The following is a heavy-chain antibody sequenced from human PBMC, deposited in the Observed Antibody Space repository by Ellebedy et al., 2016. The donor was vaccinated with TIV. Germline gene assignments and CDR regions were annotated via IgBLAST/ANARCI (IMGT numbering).Heavy chain of an antibody. V-gene: IGHV1-69*13. CDR1: GGIFSSHA. CDR3: ARVDGTSGTRG. D-gene: IGHD2-2*01. CDR2: IIPNFGTP. J-gene: IGHJ4*02. Sequence: ASVKVSXXASGGIFSSHAVNWVRQAPGQGLEWMGGIIPNFGTPNYAQNFQDRVTITADESTRTVYMEMSSLRSEDTGVYYCARVDGTSGTRGWGQGTRVTVSS.